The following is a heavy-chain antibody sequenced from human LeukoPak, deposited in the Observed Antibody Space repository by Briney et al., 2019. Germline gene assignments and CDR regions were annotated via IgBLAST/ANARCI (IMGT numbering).Heavy chain of an antibody. D-gene: IGHD1-26*01. CDR3: ARGGSSGSSQTDY. CDR1: GGSISSSSYY. CDR2: IYYSGST. Sequence: SETLSLTCTVSGGSISSSSYYWGWIRQPPGKGLEWIGSIYYSGSTYYNPSLKSRVTISVDTSKNQFSLKLSSVTAADTAVYYCARGGSSGSSQTDYWGQGTLVTVSS. J-gene: IGHJ4*02. V-gene: IGHV4-39*07.